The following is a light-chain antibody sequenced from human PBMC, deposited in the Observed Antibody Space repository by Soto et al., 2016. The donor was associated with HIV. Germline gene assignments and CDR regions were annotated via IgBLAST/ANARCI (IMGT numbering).Light chain of an antibody. V-gene: IGKV2-30*02. J-gene: IGKJ2*01. CDR2: KVS. CDR1: QSLRHIDGNTF. Sequence: DVVLTQSPLSLPVTLGQPASISCRSTQSLRHIDGNTFLNWFHQRPGQSPRRLIYKVSNRDSGVPDRFSGSGSGTDFTLKISRVEAEDVGVYYCMQGLHSPPTFGQGTKLQIK. CDR3: MQGLHSPPT.